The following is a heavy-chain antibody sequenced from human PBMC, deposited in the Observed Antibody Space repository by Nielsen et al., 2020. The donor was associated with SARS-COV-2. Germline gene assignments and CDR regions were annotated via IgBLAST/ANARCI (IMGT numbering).Heavy chain of an antibody. CDR3: ARARWCSGGSCYRSNGMDV. V-gene: IGHV1-2*06. J-gene: IGHJ6*02. CDR2: INPNSGGT. D-gene: IGHD2-15*01. Sequence: ASVKVSCKASGGTFSSYAISWVRQAPGQGLEWMGRINPNSGGTNYAQKFQGRVTMTRDTSISTAYMELSRLRSDDTAVYYCARARWCSGGSCYRSNGMDVWGQGTTVTVSS. CDR1: GGTFSSYA.